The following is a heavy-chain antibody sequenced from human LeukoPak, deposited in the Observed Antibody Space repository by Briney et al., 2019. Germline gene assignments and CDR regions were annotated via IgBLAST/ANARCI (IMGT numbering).Heavy chain of an antibody. Sequence: PSETLSLTCAVYGGSFNDYYWSWIRQSPGTGLEWIGEIHHSGSTNYNSSLESRVTMSIDTSNIKFSLKLTSVTAADTAVYYCASNNYPVQAFDVWGQGTMVTVS. CDR2: IHHSGST. J-gene: IGHJ3*01. D-gene: IGHD1-20*01. CDR1: GGSFNDYY. CDR3: ASNNYPVQAFDV. V-gene: IGHV4-34*01.